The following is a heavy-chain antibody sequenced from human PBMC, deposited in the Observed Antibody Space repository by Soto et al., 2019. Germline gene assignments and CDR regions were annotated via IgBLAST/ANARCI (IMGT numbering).Heavy chain of an antibody. D-gene: IGHD3-9*01. V-gene: IGHV3-21*06. J-gene: IGHJ6*02. CDR1: GFIFSSHN. Sequence: DVQLVESGGGLVKPGGSLRLSCAASGFIFSSHNMNWVRQAPGKGLEWVSFITGSSSYIFYADSVKGRFTISRDNAKNTVNLQMNSLRAEDTGVYYCARLVASETGYGMDVWGQETTVTVSS. CDR2: ITGSSSYI. CDR3: ARLVASETGYGMDV.